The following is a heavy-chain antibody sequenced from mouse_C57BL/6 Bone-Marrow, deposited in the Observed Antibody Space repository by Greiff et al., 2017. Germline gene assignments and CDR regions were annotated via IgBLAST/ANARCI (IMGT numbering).Heavy chain of an antibody. CDR3: AMYYAYFDV. CDR2: ISSGSSTI. D-gene: IGHD1-1*01. V-gene: IGHV5-17*01. J-gene: IGHJ1*03. Sequence: EVKLMESGGGLVKPGGSLKLSCAASGFTFSDYGMHWVRQAPEKGLEWVAYISSGSSTIYYADTVKGLFTISRDNAKNTLFLQMTSLRSEDTAMYYCAMYYAYFDVWGTGTTVTVSS. CDR1: GFTFSDYG.